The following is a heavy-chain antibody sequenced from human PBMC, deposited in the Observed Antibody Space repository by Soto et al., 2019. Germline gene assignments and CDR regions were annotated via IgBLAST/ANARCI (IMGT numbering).Heavy chain of an antibody. V-gene: IGHV3-23*01. CDR3: AKEGAWIAEKIDH. Sequence: EVQLLESGGGLVLPGGSLRLSCAASGFTFYSYAMNWVRQAPGKGLEWVSGIDGSAVGTYYADSVKGRFAISRDNSRNTLYMEMRSLRVEDAAVYYCAKEGAWIAEKIDHGGQGTLVTVSS. CDR1: GFTFYSYA. D-gene: IGHD5-12*01. J-gene: IGHJ4*02. CDR2: IDGSAVGT.